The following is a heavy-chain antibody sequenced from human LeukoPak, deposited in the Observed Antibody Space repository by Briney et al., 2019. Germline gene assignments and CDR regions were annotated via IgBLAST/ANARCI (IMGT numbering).Heavy chain of an antibody. CDR2: IYSGDST. D-gene: IGHD4-17*01. Sequence: GGSLRLSCAASGFTVRSNYMSWVRHAPGKGLECVSVIYSGDSTYYADSVKGRFTISRDNSRNTLYLQMNSLRAEDTAVYYCARVTVTTTSDYFDYWGQGTLVTVSS. J-gene: IGHJ4*02. CDR3: ARVTVTTTSDYFDY. V-gene: IGHV3-53*01. CDR1: GFTVRSNY.